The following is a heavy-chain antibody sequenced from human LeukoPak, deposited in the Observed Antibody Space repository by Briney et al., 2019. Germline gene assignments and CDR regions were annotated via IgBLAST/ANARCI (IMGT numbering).Heavy chain of an antibody. D-gene: IGHD6-25*01. V-gene: IGHV4-34*01. CDR3: AREVAAGRYFDL. CDR1: GGSFSGYY. J-gene: IGHJ2*01. CDR2: INHSGST. Sequence: LETLSLTCAVYGGSFSGYYWSWIRQPRGKGLEWIGEINHSGSTNYNPSLKSRVTISVDTSKNQFSLKLSSVTAADTAVYYCAREVAAGRYFDLWGRGTLVTVSS.